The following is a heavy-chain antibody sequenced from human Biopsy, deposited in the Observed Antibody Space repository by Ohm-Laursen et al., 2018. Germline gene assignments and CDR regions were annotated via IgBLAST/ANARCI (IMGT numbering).Heavy chain of an antibody. Sequence: SVKVSCKAPGRTFSNYGVNWARQAPGQGLEWLGGNIPILGTGNYAQKFQDRVTVAADTSTSAATMELRSLRSDDTAVYYCATKLTGYFHHWGQGTLVIVSS. D-gene: IGHD3-9*01. CDR3: ATKLTGYFHH. CDR1: GRTFSNYG. CDR2: NIPILGTG. J-gene: IGHJ1*01. V-gene: IGHV1-69*06.